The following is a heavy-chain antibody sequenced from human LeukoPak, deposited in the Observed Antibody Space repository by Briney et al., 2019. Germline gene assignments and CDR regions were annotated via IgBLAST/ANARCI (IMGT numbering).Heavy chain of an antibody. CDR2: ISYDGSNK. Sequence: GRSLRLSCAASGFTFRSYAMHWVRQAPGKGLEWVAVISYDGSNKYYADSVKGRFTISRDNSKNTLYLQMNSLRAEDTAVYYCAREFRSHRIFDPWGQGTLVTVSS. J-gene: IGHJ5*02. CDR3: AREFRSHRIFDP. CDR1: GFTFRSYA. V-gene: IGHV3-30*01.